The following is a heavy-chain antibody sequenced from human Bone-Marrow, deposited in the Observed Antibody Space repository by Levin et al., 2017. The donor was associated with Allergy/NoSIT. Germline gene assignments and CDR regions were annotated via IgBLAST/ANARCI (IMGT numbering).Heavy chain of an antibody. V-gene: IGHV4-30-4*01. CDR1: GGSISSGDYY. D-gene: IGHD6-6*01. CDR3: ARAGITEYSSSQQVGFDP. J-gene: IGHJ5*02. Sequence: SETLSLTCTVSGGSISSGDYYWSWIRQPPGKGLEWIGYIYYSGSTYYNPSLKSRVTISVDTSKNQFSLKLSSVTAADTAVYYCARAGITEYSSSQQVGFDPWGQGTLVTVSS. CDR2: IYYSGST.